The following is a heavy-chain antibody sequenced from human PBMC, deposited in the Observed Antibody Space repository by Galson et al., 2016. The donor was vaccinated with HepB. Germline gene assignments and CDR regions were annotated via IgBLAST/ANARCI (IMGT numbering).Heavy chain of an antibody. V-gene: IGHV4-31*03. CDR3: ARGVSMVRGWLDP. Sequence: TLSLTCNVSGAFISSGGYYWNWIRLHPGKGLEWIGCVYYSGSTYYNPSLESRATISVDTSEYQFSLKLTSVTAADTAVYYCARGVSMVRGWLDPWGQGTLVTGSS. CDR2: VYYSGST. D-gene: IGHD3-10*01. J-gene: IGHJ5*02. CDR1: GAFISSGGYY.